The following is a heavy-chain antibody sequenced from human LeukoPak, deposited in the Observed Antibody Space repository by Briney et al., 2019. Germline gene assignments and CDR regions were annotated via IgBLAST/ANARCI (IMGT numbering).Heavy chain of an antibody. CDR1: GYTFTSYD. J-gene: IGHJ4*02. D-gene: IGHD2-2*01. Sequence: ASVKVSCKASGYTFTSYDINWVRQATGQGLEWMGWMNPNSGNTGYAQKFQGRVTITRNTSISTAYMELSSLRSEDTAVYYCARGRYCSSTSCYRGRSDYWGQGTLVTASS. V-gene: IGHV1-8*03. CDR3: ARGRYCSSTSCYRGRSDY. CDR2: MNPNSGNT.